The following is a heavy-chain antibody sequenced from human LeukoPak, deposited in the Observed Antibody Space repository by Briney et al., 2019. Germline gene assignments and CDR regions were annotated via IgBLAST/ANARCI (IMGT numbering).Heavy chain of an antibody. D-gene: IGHD4-17*01. Sequence: SLRPSCAASAFTFNDHYMTSIRPAPGKRLGWVSYISPRSTTIYYADSVKGRFTISRDNAKNSLYLQMNSLGAEDTAVYYCAREAYGGYVDDFYYYYYMDVWGKGTTVSVSS. V-gene: IGHV3-11*04. CDR1: AFTFNDHY. CDR3: AREAYGGYVDDFYYYYYMDV. CDR2: ISPRSTTI. J-gene: IGHJ6*03.